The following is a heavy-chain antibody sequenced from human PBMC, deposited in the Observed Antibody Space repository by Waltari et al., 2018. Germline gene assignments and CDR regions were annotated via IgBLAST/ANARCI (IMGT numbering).Heavy chain of an antibody. CDR1: GYRFASYW. V-gene: IGHV5-51*03. Sequence: EVQLVQSGAEVRKPGESLKISCMGSGYRFASYWIGWVRQMPGKGREWMGIILPGDSDTRYSPSFQGHVTISADTSNSTAYLQLTNLKASDTAMYYCARHPLVWVASTQNAFDVWGQGTMVTVSS. CDR2: ILPGDSDT. CDR3: ARHPLVWVASTQNAFDV. D-gene: IGHD3-16*01. J-gene: IGHJ3*01.